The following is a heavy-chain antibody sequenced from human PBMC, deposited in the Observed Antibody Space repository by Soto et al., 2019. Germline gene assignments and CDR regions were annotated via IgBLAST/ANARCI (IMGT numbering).Heavy chain of an antibody. D-gene: IGHD1-26*01. CDR1: GFTFSSYA. CDR2: ISYDGSNK. CDR3: ARDRLPSRLYSGRLDP. V-gene: IGHV3-30-3*01. Sequence: PGGSLRLSCAASGFTFSSYAMHWVRQAPGKGLEWVAVISYDGSNKYYADSVKGRFTISRDNSKNTLYLQMNSLRAEDTAVYYCARDRLPSRLYSGRLDPWGQGTLVTVSS. J-gene: IGHJ5*02.